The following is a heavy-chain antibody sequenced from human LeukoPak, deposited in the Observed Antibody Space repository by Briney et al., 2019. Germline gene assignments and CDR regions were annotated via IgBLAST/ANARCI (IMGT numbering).Heavy chain of an antibody. CDR3: ARGVSGSYPDDFDY. CDR2: IYYSGST. D-gene: IGHD3-10*01. CDR1: GGSISSYY. V-gene: IGHV4-59*01. Sequence: SETLSLTCTVSGGSISSYYWSWIRQPPGKGLEWIGYIYYSGSTNYNPSLKSRVTISVDTSKNQFSLKLSSVTAADTAVYYCARGVSGSYPDDFDYWGQGTLVTVCS. J-gene: IGHJ4*02.